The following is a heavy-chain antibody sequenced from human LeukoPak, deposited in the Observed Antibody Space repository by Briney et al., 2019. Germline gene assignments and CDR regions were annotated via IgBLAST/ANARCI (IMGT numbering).Heavy chain of an antibody. D-gene: IGHD6-13*01. J-gene: IGHJ4*02. Sequence: PGGSPRLSCAASGFTFSSYAMSWVRQAPGKGLEWVSAISGSGGSTYYADSVKGRFTISRDNSKNTLYLQMNSLRAEDTAVYYCAKALSSSWYQPIDYWGQGTLVTVSS. V-gene: IGHV3-23*01. CDR2: ISGSGGST. CDR3: AKALSSSWYQPIDY. CDR1: GFTFSSYA.